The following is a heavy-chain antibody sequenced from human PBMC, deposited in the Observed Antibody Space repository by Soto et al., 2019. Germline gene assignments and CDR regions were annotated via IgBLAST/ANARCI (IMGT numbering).Heavy chain of an antibody. CDR1: GYTLTGYY. J-gene: IGHJ5*02. CDR3: ARGRYYCSGGSCYAMVLSPKSWFDP. CDR2: INPNSGGT. D-gene: IGHD2-15*01. V-gene: IGHV1-2*02. Sequence: GASVKVSCKASGYTLTGYYMHWVRQAPGQGLEWMGWINPNSGGTNYAQKFQGRVTMTRDTSISTAYMELSRLRSDDTAVYYCARGRYYCSGGSCYAMVLSPKSWFDPWGQGTLVTVSS.